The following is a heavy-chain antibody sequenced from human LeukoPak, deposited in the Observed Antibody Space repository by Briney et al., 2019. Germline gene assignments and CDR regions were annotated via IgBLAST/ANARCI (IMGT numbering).Heavy chain of an antibody. CDR1: GYTFTSYG. V-gene: IGHV1-18*01. D-gene: IGHD2-15*01. J-gene: IGHJ3*02. CDR2: ISTYNGNT. CDR3: ARDPCSGGSCHDAFDI. Sequence: ASVTVSCTASGYTFTSYGISWVRQAPGQGLEWMGWISTYNGNTNSAQKLQGRVTMTTDTSTSTAHMELRSLRSDDTAVYYCARDPCSGGSCHDAFDIWGQGTTVTVSS.